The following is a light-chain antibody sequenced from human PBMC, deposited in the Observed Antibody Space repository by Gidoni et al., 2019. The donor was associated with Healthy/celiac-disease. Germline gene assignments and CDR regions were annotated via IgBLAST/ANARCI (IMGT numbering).Light chain of an antibody. CDR3: QAWDSSTDVV. CDR2: QDS. V-gene: IGLV3-1*01. Sequence: SYELTQPPSVSVSPGQTASITSSVDKLGDKYACWYQQKPGQSPVLVIYQDSKRPSGIPERFSGSNSGNTATLTISGTQAMDEADYYCQAWDSSTDVVFGGGTKLTVL. CDR1: KLGDKY. J-gene: IGLJ2*01.